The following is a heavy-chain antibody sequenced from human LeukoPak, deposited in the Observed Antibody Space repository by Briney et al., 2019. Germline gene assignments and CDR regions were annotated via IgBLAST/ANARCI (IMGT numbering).Heavy chain of an antibody. CDR2: IKQDGSEK. CDR1: GFTFSSYW. J-gene: IGHJ4*02. CDR3: ARRIAGRRVDYFDY. Sequence: GGSLRLSCAASGFTFSSYWMSWVRQAPGKGLEWVANIKQDGSEKYYVDSVKGRFIISRDNAKNSLYLQMNSLRVEDTAVYYCARRIAGRRVDYFDYWGQGTLVTVSS. V-gene: IGHV3-7*01. D-gene: IGHD6-6*01.